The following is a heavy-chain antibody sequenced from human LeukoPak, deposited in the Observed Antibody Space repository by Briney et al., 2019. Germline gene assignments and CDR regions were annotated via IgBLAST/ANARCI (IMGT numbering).Heavy chain of an antibody. J-gene: IGHJ4*01. D-gene: IGHD3-3*01. CDR1: GFTFSSYA. V-gene: IGHV3-23*01. CDR2: ISGSGGST. Sequence: GGSLRLSCAASGFTFSSYAMSWVRQAPGKGLEWVSAISGSGGSTYYADSVKGRFTISRDNSKNTLYLQMNSLRAEDTAVYYCAKAPNDGFRGYDFWSGYYTDYYFDYWGQGTLVTVSS. CDR3: AKAPNDGFRGYDFWSGYYTDYYFDY.